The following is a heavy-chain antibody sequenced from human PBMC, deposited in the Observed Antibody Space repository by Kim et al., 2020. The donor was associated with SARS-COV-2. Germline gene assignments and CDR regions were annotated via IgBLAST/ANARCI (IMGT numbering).Heavy chain of an antibody. V-gene: IGHV4-39*07. CDR2: IYYSGST. J-gene: IGHJ6*02. CDR1: GGSISSSSYY. CDR3: AREERKIRYFDWLSEMRAGSYYYYYGMDV. D-gene: IGHD3-9*01. Sequence: SETLSLTCTVSGGSISSSSYYWGWIRQPPGKGLEWIGSIYYSGSTYYNPSLKSRVTISVDTSKNQFSLKLSSVTAADTAVYYCAREERKIRYFDWLSEMRAGSYYYYYGMDVWGQGTTVTVSS.